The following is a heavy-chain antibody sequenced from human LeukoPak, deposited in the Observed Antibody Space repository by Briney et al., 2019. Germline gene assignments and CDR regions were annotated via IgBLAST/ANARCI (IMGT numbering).Heavy chain of an antibody. CDR3: ARRKYYYDSSGYYYYYMDV. J-gene: IGHJ6*03. V-gene: IGHV4-59*08. CDR2: IYYSGST. D-gene: IGHD3-22*01. Sequence: PSETLSLTCTVSGGSISSYYWSWIRQPPGKGLEWIGYIYYSGSTNYNPPLKSRVTISVDTSKNQFSLKLSSVTAADTAVYFCARRKYYYDSSGYYYYYMDVWGKGTTVTVSS. CDR1: GGSISSYY.